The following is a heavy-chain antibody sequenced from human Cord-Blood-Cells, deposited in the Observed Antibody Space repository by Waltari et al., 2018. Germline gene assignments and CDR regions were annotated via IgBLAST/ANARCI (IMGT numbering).Heavy chain of an antibody. CDR3: ARDAQDAFDI. CDR1: GGSISSGSYY. CDR2: IYTSGST. J-gene: IGHJ3*02. V-gene: IGHV4-61*09. Sequence: QVQLQESGPGLVKPSQTLSLTSTVSGGSISSGSYYWSWIRQPAGKGLEWIGYIYTSGSTNYNPSLKSRVTISVDTSKNQFSLKLSSVTAADTAVYYCARDAQDAFDIWGQGTMVTVSS.